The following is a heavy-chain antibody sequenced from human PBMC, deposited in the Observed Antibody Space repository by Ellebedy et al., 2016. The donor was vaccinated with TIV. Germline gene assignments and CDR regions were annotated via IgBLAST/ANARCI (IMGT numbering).Heavy chain of an antibody. J-gene: IGHJ4*02. CDR1: GFSFSNYA. Sequence: GESLKISCAASGFSFSNYALHWVRQTPGRGLEWIALISFDGSNIVYADSVKGRSTISRDNSKNTVYLQMNSLGDEDTALYYCARDVGSDSRGYNLFDCWGQGTLVTVSS. V-gene: IGHV3-30-3*01. CDR3: ARDVGSDSRGYNLFDC. D-gene: IGHD3-22*01. CDR2: ISFDGSNI.